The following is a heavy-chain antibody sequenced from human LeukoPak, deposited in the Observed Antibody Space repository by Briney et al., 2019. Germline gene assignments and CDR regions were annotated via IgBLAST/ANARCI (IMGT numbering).Heavy chain of an antibody. J-gene: IGHJ4*02. D-gene: IGHD1-14*01. CDR3: ARLKPPRYYFDY. CDR2: INHSGST. V-gene: IGHV4-34*01. CDR1: GESFSAYY. Sequence: SETLSLTCAVYGESFSAYYWTWIRRAPGKGLEFIGEINHSGSTSYNPSLQSRVTMSVDTSKSQFSLTLSSLTAADTAEYYCARLKPPRYYFDYWGRGIQVIVSS.